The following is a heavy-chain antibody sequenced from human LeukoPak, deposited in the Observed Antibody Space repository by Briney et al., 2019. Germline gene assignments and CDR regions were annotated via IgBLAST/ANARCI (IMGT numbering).Heavy chain of an antibody. CDR1: GFTFSSYA. Sequence: GGSLRLSCAASGFTFSSYAMSWVRQAPGKGLEWVSAISGSGGSTYYADSVKGRFTISRDNSKNTLYLQMNSLRAEDTAVYYCAKDRYCSSTSCYTWWREAGDYWGQRTLVTVSS. CDR2: ISGSGGST. V-gene: IGHV3-23*01. D-gene: IGHD2-2*02. J-gene: IGHJ4*02. CDR3: AKDRYCSSTSCYTWWREAGDY.